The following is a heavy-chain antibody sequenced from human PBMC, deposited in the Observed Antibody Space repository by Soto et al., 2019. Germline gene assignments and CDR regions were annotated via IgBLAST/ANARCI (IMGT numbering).Heavy chain of an antibody. CDR2: TYYRSKWYN. CDR1: GGSVSRNSAA. Sequence: SQTHSLTCAMPGGSVSRNSAAWNWIRQSPSRGLEWLGRTYYRSKWYNDYAVSVKSRITINPDTSKNQFSLQLNSVTPEDTAVYYCAREDRQWLVRGSGYYYGMDVWGQGTTVTVAS. CDR3: AREDRQWLVRGSGYYYGMDV. J-gene: IGHJ6*02. D-gene: IGHD6-19*01. V-gene: IGHV6-1*01.